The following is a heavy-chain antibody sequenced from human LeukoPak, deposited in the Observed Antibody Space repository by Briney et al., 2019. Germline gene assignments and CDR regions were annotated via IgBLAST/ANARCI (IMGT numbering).Heavy chain of an antibody. J-gene: IGHJ4*02. CDR3: ARDNLPRAIYYY. D-gene: IGHD2-2*02. Sequence: SETLSLTCTVSGGSISSYYWSWIRQPPGKGLEWIGYIYYSGSTNYNPSLKSRVTISVDTSKNQFSLKLSSVTAADTAVYYCARDNLPRAIYYYWGQGTLVTVSS. CDR1: GGSISSYY. V-gene: IGHV4-59*01. CDR2: IYYSGST.